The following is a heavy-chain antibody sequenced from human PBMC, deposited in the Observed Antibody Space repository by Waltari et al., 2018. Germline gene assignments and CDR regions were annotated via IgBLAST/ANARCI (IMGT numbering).Heavy chain of an antibody. V-gene: IGHV1-8*02. Sequence: QVQLVQSGAEVKKPGSSVKVSCKASGGTFSSYAISWVRQATGQGLEWMGWMNPNSGNTGYAQKFQGRVTMTRNTSISTAYMELSSLRSEDTAVYYCAREYCSGGSCYDAFDIWGQGTMVTVSS. CDR1: GGTFSSYA. CDR2: MNPNSGNT. J-gene: IGHJ3*02. D-gene: IGHD2-15*01. CDR3: AREYCSGGSCYDAFDI.